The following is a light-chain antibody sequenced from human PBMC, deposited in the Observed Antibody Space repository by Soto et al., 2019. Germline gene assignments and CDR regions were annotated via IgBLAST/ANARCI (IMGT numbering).Light chain of an antibody. V-gene: IGKV1-5*01. CDR1: QSISSW. J-gene: IGKJ5*01. CDR2: GAS. CDR3: QQLNSYPIT. Sequence: DIQMTQSPSTLSASVGDRVTITCRASQSISSWLAWYQQKPGKAPKLLIYGASSLQSGVPSRFSGSVSGTAFTLTISSLQPEDFATYFCQQLNSYPITFGQGTRLEIK.